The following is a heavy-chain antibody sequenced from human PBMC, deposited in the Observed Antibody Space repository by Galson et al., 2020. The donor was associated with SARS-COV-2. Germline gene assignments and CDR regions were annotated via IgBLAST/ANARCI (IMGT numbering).Heavy chain of an antibody. CDR3: ARHRDLGGYSSGWDDY. J-gene: IGHJ4*02. V-gene: IGHV4-39*01. D-gene: IGHD6-19*01. Sequence: SQTLSLTCTVSGGSITSRSYYWGWIRQPPGKGLEWIGYMYYSGTTYYNPSLKSRVTISLDTSKNQFSLKLSSVTAADTAVYYCARHRDLGGYSSGWDDYWGQGTLVTVSS. CDR1: GGSITSRSYY. CDR2: MYYSGTT.